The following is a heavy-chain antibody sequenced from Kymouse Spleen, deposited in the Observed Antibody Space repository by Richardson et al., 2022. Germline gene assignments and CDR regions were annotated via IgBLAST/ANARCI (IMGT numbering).Heavy chain of an antibody. CDR3: ARDILYGMDV. D-gene: IGHD3-9*01. CDR2: INHSGST. V-gene: IGHV4-34*01. CDR1: GGSFSGYY. Sequence: QVQLQQWGAGLLKPSETLSLTCAVYGGSFSGYYWSWIRQPPGKGLEWIGEINHSGSTNYNPSLKSRVTISVDTSKNQFSLKLSSVTAADTAVYYCARDILYGMDVWGQGTTVTVSS. J-gene: IGHJ6*02.